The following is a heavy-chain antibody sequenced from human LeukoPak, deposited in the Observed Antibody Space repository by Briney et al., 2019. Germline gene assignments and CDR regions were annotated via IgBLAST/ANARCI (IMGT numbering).Heavy chain of an antibody. D-gene: IGHD1-26*01. CDR3: ARGGSYSGYFDY. J-gene: IGHJ4*02. CDR1: GYTFNGYY. CDR2: LDPKSGGT. V-gene: IGHV1-2*02. Sequence: ASMKVSCKASGYTFNGYYIHWVRQAPGQGPEWMGWLDPKSGGTKYAQRFQGRVTMTWDTSISTAYMDLARLRSDDTAVYYCARGGSYSGYFDYWGQGTLVTVSS.